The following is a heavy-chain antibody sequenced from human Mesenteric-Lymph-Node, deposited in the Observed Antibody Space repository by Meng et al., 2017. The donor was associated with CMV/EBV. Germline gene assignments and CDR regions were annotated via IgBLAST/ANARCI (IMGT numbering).Heavy chain of an antibody. V-gene: IGHV4-59*01. J-gene: IGHJ6*02. CDR3: ARGRNYYGSGAQAYGMDV. Sequence: SETLSLTCTVSGGSISGYYWSWIRQPPGKGLEWIAYIYYSGTTNYNPSLKSRVTISVDTSNNQFSLKLSSVTAADTAVYYCARGRNYYGSGAQAYGMDVWGQGTTVTVSS. D-gene: IGHD3-10*01. CDR1: GGSISGYY. CDR2: IYYSGTT.